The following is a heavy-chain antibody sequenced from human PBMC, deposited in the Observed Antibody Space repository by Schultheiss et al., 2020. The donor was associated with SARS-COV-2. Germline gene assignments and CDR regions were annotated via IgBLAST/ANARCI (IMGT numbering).Heavy chain of an antibody. CDR2: IWYDGSNK. Sequence: GGSLRLSCAASGFTFSSYAMHWVRQAPGKGLEWVAVIWYDGSNKYYADSVKGRFTISRDNSKNTLYLKMNSLRAEDTAVYYCARAKSIAVEYYYGMDVWGQGTTVTVSS. CDR1: GFTFSSYA. D-gene: IGHD6-19*01. V-gene: IGHV3-30*01. J-gene: IGHJ6*02. CDR3: ARAKSIAVEYYYGMDV.